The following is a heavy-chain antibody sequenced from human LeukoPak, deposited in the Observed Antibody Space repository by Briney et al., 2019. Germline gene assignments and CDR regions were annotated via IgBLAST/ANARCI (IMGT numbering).Heavy chain of an antibody. CDR1: SGSISSYY. Sequence: SETLSLTCTVSSGSISSYYWSWIRQPPGKGLEWIGYIYYSGSTNYNPSLKSRVTISVDTSKNQFSLELSSVTAADTAVYYCARGNGGNSGDPSVEIDYWGQGTLVTVSS. J-gene: IGHJ4*02. V-gene: IGHV4-59*01. CDR2: IYYSGST. CDR3: ARGNGGNSGDPSVEIDY. D-gene: IGHD4-23*01.